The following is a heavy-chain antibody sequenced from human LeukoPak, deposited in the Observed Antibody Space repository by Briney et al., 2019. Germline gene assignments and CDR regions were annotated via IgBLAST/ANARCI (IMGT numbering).Heavy chain of an antibody. CDR3: ARTQFNKLIERIAAAARNWFDP. Sequence: ASVKVSCKASGYTFTGYYMHWVRQAPGQGLEWMGWINPNSGGTNYAQKFQGRVTITRDTSISTAYMELSRLRSDDTAVYYCARTQFNKLIERIAAAARNWFDPWGQGTLVTVSS. D-gene: IGHD6-13*01. CDR1: GYTFTGYY. J-gene: IGHJ5*02. CDR2: INPNSGGT. V-gene: IGHV1-2*02.